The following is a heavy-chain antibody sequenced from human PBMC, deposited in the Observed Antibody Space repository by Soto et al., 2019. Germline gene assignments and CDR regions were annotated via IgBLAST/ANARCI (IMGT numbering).Heavy chain of an antibody. J-gene: IGHJ6*02. CDR3: ARERDLYGMDV. V-gene: IGHV3-30-3*01. CDR1: GFTFSSYA. CDR2: ISYDGSNK. Sequence: LRLSCAASGFTFSSYAMHWVRQAPGKGLEWVAVISYDGSNKYYADSVKGRFTISRDNSKNTLYLQMNSLRAEDTAVYYCARERDLYGMDVWGQGTTVTVSS.